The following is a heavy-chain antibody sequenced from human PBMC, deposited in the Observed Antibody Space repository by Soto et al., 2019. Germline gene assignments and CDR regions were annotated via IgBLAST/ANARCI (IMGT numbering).Heavy chain of an antibody. Sequence: QEQLVQSGGGVVQPGRSLRLSCAASGFKFSSYGMHWVRQAPGKGLEWVAAISYDGRNKYYADSVKGRFTISRDNYENTLFLQMNSLRGDDTAVYYCAKDWKWEAFYYGMNVWGQGTTVTVSS. V-gene: IGHV3-30*18. CDR3: AKDWKWEAFYYGMNV. D-gene: IGHD1-26*01. CDR2: ISYDGRNK. CDR1: GFKFSSYG. J-gene: IGHJ6*02.